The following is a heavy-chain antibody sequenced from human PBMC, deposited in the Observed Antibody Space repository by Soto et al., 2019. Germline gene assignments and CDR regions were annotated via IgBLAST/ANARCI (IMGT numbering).Heavy chain of an antibody. Sequence: QVQLVESGGGVVQPGRSLRLSCAASGFTFSSYGMHWVRQAPGKGLEWVAVISYDGSNKYYADSVKGRFTISRDNCKNTLYLQMNSLRAEDTAVYYCAKDLHSGSLDYWGQGTLVTVSS. D-gene: IGHD1-26*01. CDR2: ISYDGSNK. J-gene: IGHJ4*02. CDR1: GFTFSSYG. V-gene: IGHV3-30*18. CDR3: AKDLHSGSLDY.